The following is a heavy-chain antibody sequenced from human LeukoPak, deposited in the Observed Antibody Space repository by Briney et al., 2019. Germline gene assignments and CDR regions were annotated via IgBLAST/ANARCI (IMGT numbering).Heavy chain of an antibody. CDR1: GGTFSSYA. D-gene: IGHD3-10*01. J-gene: IGHJ4*02. CDR2: INPNSGGT. V-gene: IGHV1-2*02. CDR3: ARVWIEYGVGSRTFDY. Sequence: ASVKVSCKASGGTFSSYAISWVRQAPGQGLEWMGWINPNSGGTNYAQKFQGRVTMTRDTSRSTANMELSSLRSDDTAVYYCARVWIEYGVGSRTFDYWGQGTLVTVSS.